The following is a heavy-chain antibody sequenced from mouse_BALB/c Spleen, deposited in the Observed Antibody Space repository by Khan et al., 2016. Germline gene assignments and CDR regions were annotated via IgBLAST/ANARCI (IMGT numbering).Heavy chain of an antibody. V-gene: IGHV1S137*01. D-gene: IGHD2-1*01. CDR3: AREGLNYDYAMDY. CDR2: ISTYYGDT. J-gene: IGHJ4*01. CDR1: GYTFTDYA. Sequence: QVQLQQSGAELVRPGVSVKISCKGYGYTFTDYAMHWVKQSHAKSLEWIGVISTYYGDTSYNQKFEGKATMTVDKSSSTAYMELARLTSEDSAIHYCAREGLNYDYAMDYWGQGTSVTVSS.